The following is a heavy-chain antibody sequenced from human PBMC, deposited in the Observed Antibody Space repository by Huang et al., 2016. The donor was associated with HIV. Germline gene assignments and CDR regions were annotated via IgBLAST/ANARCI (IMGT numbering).Heavy chain of an antibody. V-gene: IGHV4-39*01. CDR2: IYYKGST. D-gene: IGHD3-10*01. CDR3: ARHREGPVAYYSGWGSHLNYMDV. Sequence: QLLLQESGPGLVKPSEALALTCAVSGGSIRSSDYHWGWIRQPPGNGREWIGSIYYKGSTHYSPSLKSRVTRAVDTSKNLFFLNLTSMTAADTAVYYCARHREGPVAYYSGWGSHLNYMDVWGRGRTVVVSS. J-gene: IGHJ6*03. CDR1: GGSIRSSDYH.